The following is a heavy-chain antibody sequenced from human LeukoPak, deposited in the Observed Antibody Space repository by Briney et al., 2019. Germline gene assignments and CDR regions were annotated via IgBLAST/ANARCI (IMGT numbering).Heavy chain of an antibody. D-gene: IGHD5-18*01. J-gene: IGHJ4*02. CDR3: AIVQLWPRMAWFDY. CDR2: ISGSGGST. Sequence: GGSLRLSCAASGFTFSSYAMSWVRQAPGKGLEWVSAISGSGGSTYYADSVKGRFTISRDNSKNTLYLQMNSLRAEDTAVYYCAIVQLWPRMAWFDYWGQGTLVTVSS. V-gene: IGHV3-23*01. CDR1: GFTFSSYA.